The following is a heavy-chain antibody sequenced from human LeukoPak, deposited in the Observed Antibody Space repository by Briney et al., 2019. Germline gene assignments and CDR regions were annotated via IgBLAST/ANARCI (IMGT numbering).Heavy chain of an antibody. CDR2: INHSGST. CDR1: GGSFSGYY. Sequence: PSETLSLTCAVYGGSFSGYYWSWIRQPPGKGLEWIGEINHSGSTNYNPSLKSRVTISVDTSKNQFSLKLSSVTAADTAVYYCARAREKAVAGFDPWGQGTLVTVSS. J-gene: IGHJ5*02. V-gene: IGHV4-34*01. CDR3: ARAREKAVAGFDP. D-gene: IGHD6-19*01.